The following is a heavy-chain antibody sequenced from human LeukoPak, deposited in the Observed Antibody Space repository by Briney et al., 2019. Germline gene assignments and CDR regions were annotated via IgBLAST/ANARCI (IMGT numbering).Heavy chain of an antibody. D-gene: IGHD2-2*02. CDR3: ARDLVVVVPAAIVDGGWFDP. CDR2: INHSGST. J-gene: IGHJ5*02. CDR1: GGSFSGYY. Sequence: PSETLSLTCAVYGGSFSGYYWSWIRQPPGKGLEWIGEINHSGSTNYNPSLKSRVTISVDTSKNQFSPKLSSVTAADTAVYYCARDLVVVVPAAIVDGGWFDPWGQGTLVTVSS. V-gene: IGHV4-34*01.